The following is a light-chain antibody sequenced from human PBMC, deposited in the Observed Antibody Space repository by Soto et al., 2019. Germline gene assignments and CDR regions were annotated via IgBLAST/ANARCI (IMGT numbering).Light chain of an antibody. J-gene: IGLJ2*01. CDR1: SSDVGGYNY. CDR2: DVN. V-gene: IGLV2-14*03. CDR3: SSDSGSSTLVV. Sequence: QSALTQPASVSGSPGQSITISCTGTSSDVGGYNYVSWYQQHPGKAPKLMIYDVNHRPSGVSNRFSGSKSGNTASLTISGLQAEDEDDYYCSSDSGSSTLVVFGGGAKLTVL.